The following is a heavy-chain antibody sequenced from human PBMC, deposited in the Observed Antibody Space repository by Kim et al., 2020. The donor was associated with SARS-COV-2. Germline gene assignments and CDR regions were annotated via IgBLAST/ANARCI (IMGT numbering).Heavy chain of an antibody. V-gene: IGHV4-4*02. J-gene: IGHJ3*01. D-gene: IGHD3-3*01. CDR3: AIMPGGNYAFGSDEV. Sequence: PSLKSRVTMSVDKSKNQFSLKLSSVSAADTAVYYCAIMPGGNYAFGSDEVWGQGTMVTVSS.